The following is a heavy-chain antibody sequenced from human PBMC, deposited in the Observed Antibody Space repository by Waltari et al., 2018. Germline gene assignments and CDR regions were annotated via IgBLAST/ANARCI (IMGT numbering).Heavy chain of an antibody. Sequence: EVQLLESGGGLIQPGGYLRLSCAASGFSFSNHGMSWVRQAPGKGPEWVSSISSSGSSTFYADAVKGRFTISRDNSKNMMYLQMNSLGAEDAAVYYCAKIAQMGRWYFALWGRGTLVTVSS. CDR3: AKIAQMGRWYFAL. CDR1: GFSFSNHG. D-gene: IGHD2-8*01. V-gene: IGHV3-23*01. CDR2: ISSSGSST. J-gene: IGHJ2*01.